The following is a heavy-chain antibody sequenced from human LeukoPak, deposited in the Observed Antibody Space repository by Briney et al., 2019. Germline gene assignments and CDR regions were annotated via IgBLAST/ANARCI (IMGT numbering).Heavy chain of an antibody. CDR3: AKDMTGPSGMATIPYFDY. CDR2: ISGSGGST. CDR1: GFTFSSYA. D-gene: IGHD5-24*01. V-gene: IGHV3-23*01. J-gene: IGHJ4*02. Sequence: GGSLRLSCAASGFTFSSYAMSWVRQAPGKGLEWVSAISGSGGSTYYADSVKGRFTISRDNAKNSLYLQMNSLRAEDTALYYCAKDMTGPSGMATIPYFDYWGQGTLVTVSS.